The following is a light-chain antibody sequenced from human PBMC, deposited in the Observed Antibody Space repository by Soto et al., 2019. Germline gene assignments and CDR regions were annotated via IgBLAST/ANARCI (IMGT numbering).Light chain of an antibody. CDR1: QSVSSY. CDR3: QQRSNWPRT. V-gene: IGKV3-11*01. Sequence: EMVLTQSPATLSLSPGERATLSCRASQSVSSYLAWYQQKPGQAPRLLIYDASTRATGIPARFSGSGSGTDFTLTISSLEPEDFAVYYCQQRSNWPRTFGQGTKVEIK. J-gene: IGKJ1*01. CDR2: DAS.